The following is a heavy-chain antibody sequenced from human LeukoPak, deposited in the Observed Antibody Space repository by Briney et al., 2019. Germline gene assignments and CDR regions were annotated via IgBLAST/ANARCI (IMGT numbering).Heavy chain of an antibody. CDR3: ARGPGPAGGSSGWYYFDY. Sequence: GGSLRLSCAASGFTFSSYAMSWVRQAPGKGLEWVSVMSYDGTNIYYADSVKGRFTISRDNSKNTLFLEMNSLRADDTSVYYCARGPGPAGGSSGWYYFDYWGQGTLVTVSS. V-gene: IGHV3-30*03. D-gene: IGHD6-19*01. J-gene: IGHJ4*02. CDR2: MSYDGTNI. CDR1: GFTFSSYA.